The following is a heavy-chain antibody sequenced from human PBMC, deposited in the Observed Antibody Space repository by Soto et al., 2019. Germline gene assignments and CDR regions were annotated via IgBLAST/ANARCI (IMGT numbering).Heavy chain of an antibody. Sequence: PGGSLRLSCAASGFPFSDYYVSWIRQAPGKGLEWVSSIGSSSSYTNYADSVKGRFTISRDNAKNSLYLQMNSLRAEDTAVYYCARRRPTGYYNYWGQGTLVTVSA. J-gene: IGHJ4*02. CDR3: ARRRPTGYYNY. V-gene: IGHV3-11*03. D-gene: IGHD3-9*01. CDR1: GFPFSDYY. CDR2: IGSSSSYT.